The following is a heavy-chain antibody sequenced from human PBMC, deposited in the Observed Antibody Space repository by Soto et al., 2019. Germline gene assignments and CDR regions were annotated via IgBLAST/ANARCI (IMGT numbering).Heavy chain of an antibody. CDR3: TTRYCSSTSCYPNDAFDI. Sequence: SLRLSCAASGFTFSNAWMSWVRQAPGKGLEWVGRIKSKTDGGTTDYAAPVKGRFTISRDDSKNTLYLQMNSLKTEDTAVYYCTTRYCSSTSCYPNDAFDIWGQGTMVTVSS. V-gene: IGHV3-15*01. CDR1: GFTFSNAW. J-gene: IGHJ3*02. D-gene: IGHD2-2*01. CDR2: IKSKTDGGTT.